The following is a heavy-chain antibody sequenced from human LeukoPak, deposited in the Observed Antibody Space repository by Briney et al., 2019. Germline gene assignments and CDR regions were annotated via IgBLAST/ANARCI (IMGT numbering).Heavy chain of an antibody. CDR3: ARQGGPDSSGYPRVPPDI. J-gene: IGHJ3*02. D-gene: IGHD3-22*01. V-gene: IGHV4-39*07. CDR1: GGSLTSSSYY. CDR2: IYYSGSA. Sequence: PSETLSLTCTVSGGSLTSSSYYWGWIRQPPGKGLEWIGSIYYSGSAYYNPSLKSRVTISVDTSKNQFSLKLSSVTAADTAVYYCARQGGPDSSGYPRVPPDIWGQGTMVTVSS.